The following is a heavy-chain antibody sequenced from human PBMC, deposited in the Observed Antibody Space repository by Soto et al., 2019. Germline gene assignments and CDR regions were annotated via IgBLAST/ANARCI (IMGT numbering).Heavy chain of an antibody. CDR1: VVSITSSNYY. J-gene: IGHJ4*02. D-gene: IGHD3-22*01. CDR2: MYYTGST. V-gene: IGHV4-39*01. CDR3: ARASNYYHSSGFYRNFDY. Sequence: SETLSLTCTVSVVSITSSNYYWGWIRQPPGKGLEWIGTMYYTGSTYYNPSLRSRVTISIDTSKNQFSLKLNSVTAADTAVYYCARASNYYHSSGFYRNFDYWGQGTQVTVSS.